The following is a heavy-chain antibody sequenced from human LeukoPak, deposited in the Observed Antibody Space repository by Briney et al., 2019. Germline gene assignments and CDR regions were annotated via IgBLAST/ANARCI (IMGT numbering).Heavy chain of an antibody. CDR3: ARDLIVGATYYYAMDV. D-gene: IGHD3-10*01. J-gene: IGHJ6*04. CDR2: IFGDASKT. Sequence: PGGSLRLSCAASGFTFSTYTISWVRQAPGKGLEWVSSIFGDASKTFYADSVKGRFTISRDSSKNTVYLQMNSLRADDTAVYHCARDLIVGATYYYAMDVWGKGTTVTVSS. CDR1: GFTFSTYT. V-gene: IGHV3-23*01.